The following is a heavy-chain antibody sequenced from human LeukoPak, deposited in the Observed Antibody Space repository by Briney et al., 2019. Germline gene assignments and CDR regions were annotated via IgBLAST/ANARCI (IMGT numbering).Heavy chain of an antibody. CDR1: GGSISSSSYY. CDR3: ARYRPHEYSSSFRRHAARYFDL. CDR2: IYYSRST. D-gene: IGHD6-6*01. J-gene: IGHJ2*01. Sequence: SETLSLTCTVSGGSISSSSYYWGWIRQPPGKGLEWIGSIYYSRSTYYNPSLKSRVTISVDTSKNQFSLKLSSVTAADTAVYYCARYRPHEYSSSFRRHAARYFDLWGRGTLVTVSS. V-gene: IGHV4-39*07.